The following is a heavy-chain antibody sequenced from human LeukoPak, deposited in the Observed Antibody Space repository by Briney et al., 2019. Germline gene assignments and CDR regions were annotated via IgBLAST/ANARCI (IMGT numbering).Heavy chain of an antibody. J-gene: IGHJ4*02. D-gene: IGHD3-22*01. V-gene: IGHV3-21*04. CDR2: ISSSSSYI. CDR1: GFTFSSYS. CDR3: AKWDTYYDSSGYYFY. Sequence: GESLRLSCAASGFTFSSYSMNWVRQAPGKGLEWVSSISSSSSYIYYADSVKGRFTISRDNSKNTLYLQMNSLRAEDTAVYYCAKWDTYYDSSGYYFYWGQGTLVTVSS.